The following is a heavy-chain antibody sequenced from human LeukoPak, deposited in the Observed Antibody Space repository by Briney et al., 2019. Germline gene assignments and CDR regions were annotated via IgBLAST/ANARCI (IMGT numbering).Heavy chain of an antibody. CDR1: GFTFSSYW. Sequence: GGSLRLSCAASGFTFSSYWMHWVRQAPGKGLVGVSRINSDGSSTSYADSVKGRFTISRDNAQNTLYLQMNSLRAEDTALYYCASSKDIVVVVAAATDAFDIWGQGTMVTVSS. D-gene: IGHD2-15*01. V-gene: IGHV3-74*01. J-gene: IGHJ3*02. CDR2: INSDGSST. CDR3: ASSKDIVVVVAAATDAFDI.